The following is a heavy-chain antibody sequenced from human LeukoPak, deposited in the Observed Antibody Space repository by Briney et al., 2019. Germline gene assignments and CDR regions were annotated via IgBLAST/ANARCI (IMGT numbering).Heavy chain of an antibody. Sequence: PGRSLRPSCAASGFTFSSYAMHWVRQAPGKGLEWVAAIWYDGSNKYYADSVKGRFTISRDNSKNTLYLQMNSLRAEDTAAFYCARETGCSGGRCYRGAFDIWGQGTMVTVSA. V-gene: IGHV3-33*01. CDR3: ARETGCSGGRCYRGAFDI. J-gene: IGHJ3*02. CDR1: GFTFSSYA. D-gene: IGHD2-15*01. CDR2: IWYDGSNK.